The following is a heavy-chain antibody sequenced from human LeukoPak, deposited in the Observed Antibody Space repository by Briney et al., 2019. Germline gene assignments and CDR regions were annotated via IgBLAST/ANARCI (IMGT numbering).Heavy chain of an antibody. J-gene: IGHJ6*03. CDR1: GFTLSCCG. CDR2: IRYDGSNE. Sequence: GGSLRLSCAASGFTLSCCGMHWVRQAPGKGLEWVAFIRYDGSNEYYADSVKGRFTISRDNSKNTLYLQMNSLRAEDTAVYYCAKRRGLELLYYYYMDVWGKGTTVTVSS. D-gene: IGHD1-7*01. CDR3: AKRRGLELLYYYYMDV. V-gene: IGHV3-30*02.